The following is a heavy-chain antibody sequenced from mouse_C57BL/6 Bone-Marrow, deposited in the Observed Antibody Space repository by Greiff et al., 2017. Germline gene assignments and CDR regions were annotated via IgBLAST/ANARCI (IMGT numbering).Heavy chain of an antibody. J-gene: IGHJ4*01. Sequence: EVQLQQSGPVLVKPGASVKMSCKASGYTFTDYYMNWVKQSPGKSLEWIGVINPYNGGTSYNQKFKGKATLTVDKSSSTAYMELNSLTSEDSAVYYCARRDYGAMDYWGQGTSVTVSS. D-gene: IGHD2-4*01. CDR1: GYTFTDYY. V-gene: IGHV1-19*01. CDR3: ARRDYGAMDY. CDR2: INPYNGGT.